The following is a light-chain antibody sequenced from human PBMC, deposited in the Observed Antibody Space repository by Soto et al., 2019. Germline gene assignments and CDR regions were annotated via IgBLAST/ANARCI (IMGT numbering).Light chain of an antibody. V-gene: IGKV3-15*01. CDR2: AAS. Sequence: VLTQSPATMSVSPGDRASLSCRASESIHIDLAWYQQRPGQPPRLLIYAASNRFTGFPDRFSGSGSGTDFALSISSLKSEDPSVCCYQQHSQWPPYTFGQGTKLEIK. CDR3: QQHSQWPPYT. CDR1: ESIHID. J-gene: IGKJ2*01.